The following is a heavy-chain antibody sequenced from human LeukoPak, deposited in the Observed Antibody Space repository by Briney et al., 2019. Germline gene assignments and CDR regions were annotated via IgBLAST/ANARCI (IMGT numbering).Heavy chain of an antibody. CDR2: IKEDGSEK. CDR3: ASLLSGGFDI. CDR1: EFTFRSYW. J-gene: IGHJ3*02. Sequence: GGSLRLSCVVSEFTFRSYWMSWVRQAPGKGLVWVANIKEDGSEKYYVDPVKGRFTISRDNAISRDNAKNSLFLQMNSLRAEDTAVYYCASLLSGGFDIWGQGTMVTVSS. V-gene: IGHV3-7*03. D-gene: IGHD2-2*01.